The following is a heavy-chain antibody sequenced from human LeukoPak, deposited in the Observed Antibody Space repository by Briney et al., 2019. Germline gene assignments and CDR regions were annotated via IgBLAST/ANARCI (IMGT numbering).Heavy chain of an antibody. Sequence: GGSLRLSCAPSGFTFSSYTMHWVRQAPGKGLEWVAVISYDGSNKYYADSVKGRFTISRDNSKNTLYLQMNSLRAEDTAVYYCARGYSYGSRGYYFDYWGQGTLVTVSS. J-gene: IGHJ4*02. CDR3: ARGYSYGSRGYYFDY. CDR2: ISYDGSNK. V-gene: IGHV3-30*04. CDR1: GFTFSSYT. D-gene: IGHD5-18*01.